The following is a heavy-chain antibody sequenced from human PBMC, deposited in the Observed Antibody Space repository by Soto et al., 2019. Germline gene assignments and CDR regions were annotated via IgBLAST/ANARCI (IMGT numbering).Heavy chain of an antibody. CDR3: ARGSGQLAPSGSLDY. CDR2: IIPIFGTA. J-gene: IGHJ4*02. CDR1: GGTFSSYA. D-gene: IGHD6-6*01. V-gene: IGHV1-69*13. Sequence: GASVKVSCKASGGTFSSYAISWVRQAPGQGLEWMGGIIPIFGTANYAQKFQGRVTITADESTSTAYMELSSLRSEDTAVYYCARGSGQLAPSGSLDYWGQGTLVTVSS.